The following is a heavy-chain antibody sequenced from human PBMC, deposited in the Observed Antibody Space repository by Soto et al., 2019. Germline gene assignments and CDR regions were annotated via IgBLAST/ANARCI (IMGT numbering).Heavy chain of an antibody. D-gene: IGHD3-3*01. CDR2: INHSGST. CDR3: ARGRARGYDSWSGYLEVPQFDY. CDR1: GGSFSGYY. Sequence: SETLSLTCAVYGGSFSGYYWSWIRQPPGKGLEWIGEINHSGSTNYNPSLKSRVTISVDTSKNQFSLKLSSVTAADTAVYYCARGRARGYDSWSGYLEVPQFDYWGQGTLVTVSS. V-gene: IGHV4-34*01. J-gene: IGHJ4*02.